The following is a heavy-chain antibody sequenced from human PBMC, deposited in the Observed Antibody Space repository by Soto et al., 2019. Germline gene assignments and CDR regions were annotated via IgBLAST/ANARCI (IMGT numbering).Heavy chain of an antibody. CDR3: ARDSPPGAY. V-gene: IGHV1-18*01. CDR1: GYTFTSYA. D-gene: IGHD2-8*02. CDR2: ISAHNGNT. J-gene: IGHJ4*02. Sequence: VQLVQSGAEVKKPGASVKVSCKASGYTFTSYAISWVRQAPGQGLKWMGWISAHNGNTKYAQKLQGTVTMTTDPSTSTAYMGLRSLRSDDTAVYYCARDSPPGAYWGQGTLVTVSS.